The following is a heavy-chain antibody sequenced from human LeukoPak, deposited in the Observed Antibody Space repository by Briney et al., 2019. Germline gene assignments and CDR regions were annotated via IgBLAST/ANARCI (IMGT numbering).Heavy chain of an antibody. CDR1: GGSISSSSYY. Sequence: SETLSLTCTVSGGSISSSSYYWSWIRQPPGKGLEWIGYIYYSGSTNYNPSLKSRVTISVDTSKNQFSLKLSSVTAADTAVYYCARALGFGEFNWFDPWGQGTLVTVSS. CDR2: IYYSGST. J-gene: IGHJ5*02. CDR3: ARALGFGEFNWFDP. V-gene: IGHV4-61*01. D-gene: IGHD3-10*01.